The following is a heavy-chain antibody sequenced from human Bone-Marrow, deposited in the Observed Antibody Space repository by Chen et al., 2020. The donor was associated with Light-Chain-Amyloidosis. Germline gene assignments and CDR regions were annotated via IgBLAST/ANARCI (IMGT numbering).Heavy chain of an antibody. Sequence: QVQLQESGPGLVQPSETLSLTCPVTGGSVSSSAFYWGWIRQPPGKGLEWIGHIYNSGSTYYNPSLKSRVSLSVDTTKNQFSLHLGSVTAADTAVYYCTRPRTGTTTGAYYYMDVWGKGTTVIVSS. D-gene: IGHD1-7*01. J-gene: IGHJ6*03. CDR2: IYNSGST. CDR1: GGSVSSSAFY. V-gene: IGHV4-39*01. CDR3: TRPRTGTTTGAYYYMDV.